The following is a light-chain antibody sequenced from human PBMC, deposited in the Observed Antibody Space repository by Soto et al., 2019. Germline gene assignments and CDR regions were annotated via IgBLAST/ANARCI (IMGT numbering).Light chain of an antibody. CDR1: QSVSSN. CDR2: GAS. V-gene: IGKV3-15*01. CDR3: QQRSNWPIT. Sequence: EIVMTQSPATLSVSPGERATLSCRASQSVSSNLACYQQKPGQAPRLLIYGASTRATGIPARFSGSGSGTDFTLTISSLEPEDFALYYCQQRSNWPITFGQGTRLEIK. J-gene: IGKJ5*01.